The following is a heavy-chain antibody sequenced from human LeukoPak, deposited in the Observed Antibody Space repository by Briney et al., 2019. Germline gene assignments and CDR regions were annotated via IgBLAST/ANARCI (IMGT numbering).Heavy chain of an antibody. J-gene: IGHJ5*02. CDR3: ARGQGYCSSTSCSFDP. V-gene: IGHV4-34*01. CDR2: INHSGST. Sequence: KPSETLSLTYAVYGGSFSGYYWSWIRQPPGKGLEWIGEINHSGSTNYNPSLKSRVTISVDTSKNQFSLKLSSVTAADTAVYYCARGQGYCSSTSCSFDPWGQGTLVTVSS. CDR1: GGSFSGYY. D-gene: IGHD2-2*01.